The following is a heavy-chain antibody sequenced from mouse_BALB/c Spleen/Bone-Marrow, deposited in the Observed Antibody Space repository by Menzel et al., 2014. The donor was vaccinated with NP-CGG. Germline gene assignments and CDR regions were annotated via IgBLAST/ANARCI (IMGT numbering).Heavy chain of an antibody. CDR1: GFTFSSYT. Sequence: DVKLQESGGGLVKPGGSLKLSCAASGFTFSSYTMSWVRQTPEKRLEWVATISSGGLYTYYPDSVKGRFTISRDNAKNTLYLQMSSLKSEDTAMYYCTRDYGNYAWFAYWGQGTLVTVSA. V-gene: IGHV5-6-4*01. CDR2: ISSGGLYT. D-gene: IGHD2-1*01. CDR3: TRDYGNYAWFAY. J-gene: IGHJ3*01.